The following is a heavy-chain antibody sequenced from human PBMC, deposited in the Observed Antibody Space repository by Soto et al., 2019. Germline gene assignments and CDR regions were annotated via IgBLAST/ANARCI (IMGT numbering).Heavy chain of an antibody. Sequence: EVQLLESGGGFVQPGGSLRLSCAASGFTFSSYAMSWVRQAPGTGLEWVSAISGSGGSTYYADSVKGRFTISRDNSKNRLYVHMNSFRAEDTAVYYCAKMFGGYYSVSWFDPWGQGTLVTVSS. CDR1: GFTFSSYA. V-gene: IGHV3-23*01. D-gene: IGHD3-3*01. CDR3: AKMFGGYYSVSWFDP. J-gene: IGHJ5*02. CDR2: ISGSGGST.